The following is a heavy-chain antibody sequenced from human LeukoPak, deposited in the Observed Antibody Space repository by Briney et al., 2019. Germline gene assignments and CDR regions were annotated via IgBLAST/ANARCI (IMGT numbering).Heavy chain of an antibody. J-gene: IGHJ4*02. CDR3: ARPYDSNRDHSGYGY. CDR2: TNQDGDEK. CDR1: GFTFSNYW. D-gene: IGHD5-12*01. V-gene: IGHV3-7*02. Sequence: PGGSLRLSCATSGFTFSNYWMSWVRQAPGKGLEWVANTNQDGDEKYYVDSVKGRFSISRDNAKNSVDLQMHSLRAEDTALYYCARPYDSNRDHSGYGYWGRGTLVTVSS.